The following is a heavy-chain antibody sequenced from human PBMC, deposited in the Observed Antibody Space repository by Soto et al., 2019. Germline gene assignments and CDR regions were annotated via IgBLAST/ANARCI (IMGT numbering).Heavy chain of an antibody. CDR3: ARNLRPIRTDAFDI. CDR2: IYYSGST. J-gene: IGHJ3*02. D-gene: IGHD1-1*01. V-gene: IGHV4-59*08. Sequence: NPSETLSLTCTVSGGSISSYYWSWIRQPLGKGLEWIGYIYYSGSTNYNPSLKSRVTISVDTSKNQFSLKLSSVTAADTAVYYCARNLRPIRTDAFDIWGQGTMVTVSS. CDR1: GGSISSYY.